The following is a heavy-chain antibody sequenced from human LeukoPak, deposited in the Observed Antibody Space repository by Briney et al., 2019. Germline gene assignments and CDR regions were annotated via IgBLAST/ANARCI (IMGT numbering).Heavy chain of an antibody. J-gene: IGHJ4*02. Sequence: GGSPRLSCAASGFTFSSYWMSWVRQAPGKGLEWVANIKQDGSEEYYVDSVKGRFTISRDNAKNSLYLQMNSLRAEDTAVYYCARDYYDSSGYYHVGYFDYWGQGTLVTVSS. CDR2: IKQDGSEE. V-gene: IGHV3-7*01. CDR1: GFTFSSYW. D-gene: IGHD3-22*01. CDR3: ARDYYDSSGYYHVGYFDY.